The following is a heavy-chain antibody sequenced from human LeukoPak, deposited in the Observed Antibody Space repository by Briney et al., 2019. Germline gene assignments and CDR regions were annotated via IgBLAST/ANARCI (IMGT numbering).Heavy chain of an antibody. D-gene: IGHD5-12*01. CDR1: GFTFSSYE. J-gene: IGHJ4*02. Sequence: HPGGSLRPSCAASGFTFSSYEVNWVRQAPGKGLEWVSYISSSGSTIYYADSVKGRFTISRDNAKNSLYLQMNSLRAEDTAVYYCARVRIVATICDYWGQGTLVTVSS. CDR3: ARVRIVATICDY. V-gene: IGHV3-48*03. CDR2: ISSSGSTI.